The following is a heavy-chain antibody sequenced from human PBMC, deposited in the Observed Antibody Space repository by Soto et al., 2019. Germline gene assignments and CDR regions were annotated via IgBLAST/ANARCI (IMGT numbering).Heavy chain of an antibody. CDR1: GGTFSSYA. CDR2: IIPIFGTA. D-gene: IGHD1-26*01. CDR3: ARGIVGATTSEPYDY. J-gene: IGHJ4*02. V-gene: IGHV1-69*13. Sequence: VKVSCKASGGTFSSYAISWVRQAPGQGLEWMGGIIPIFGTANYAQKFQGRVTITADESTSTAYMELSSLRSEDTAVYYCARGIVGATTSEPYDYWGQGTLVTVSS.